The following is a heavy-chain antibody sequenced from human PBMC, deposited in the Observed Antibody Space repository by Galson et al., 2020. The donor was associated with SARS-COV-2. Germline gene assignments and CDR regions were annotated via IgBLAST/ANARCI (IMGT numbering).Heavy chain of an antibody. J-gene: IGHJ6*03. CDR2: INHRGST. V-gene: IGHV4-34*01. CDR1: GGSFKNYY. D-gene: IGHD2-2*01. CDR3: VRGAEERRIIVVVPYYYTYMDV. Sequence: SETLSLNCAVYGGSFKNYYWTWLRQSPGKGLQWIGEINHRGSTNYDPSLQGRVAMSVDTSKNQFSLWLSSVTAADTAVYYCVRGAEERRIIVVVPYYYTYMDVWGGGTAVTVSS.